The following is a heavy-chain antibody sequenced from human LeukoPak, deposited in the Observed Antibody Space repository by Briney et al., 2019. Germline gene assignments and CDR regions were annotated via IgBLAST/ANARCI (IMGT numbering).Heavy chain of an antibody. CDR2: IKEDRTAD. CDR3: VRGGWELDY. V-gene: IGHV3-7*01. D-gene: IGHD1-1*01. J-gene: IGHJ4*02. CDR1: GFSVRDFW. Sequence: GGSLRLSCAASGFSVRDFWMTWVRQAPGKGLEWVAHIKEDRTADYYVDSVKGRFSISKDDGKNSLHLQMNSLRVEDTAVYYCVRGGWELDYWGQGTLVTVSS.